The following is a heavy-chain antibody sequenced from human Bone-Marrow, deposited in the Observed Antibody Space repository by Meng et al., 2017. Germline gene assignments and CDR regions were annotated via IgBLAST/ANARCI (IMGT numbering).Heavy chain of an antibody. CDR2: IYYSGST. CDR3: ARGAGVPASTLMDV. V-gene: IGHV4-38-2*02. Sequence: GSLRLSCTVSGYSISSGYYWGWIRQPPGKGLEWIGSIYYSGSTYYNPSLKSRVTISVDTSKNQFSLKLSSVTAADTAVYYCARGAGVPASTLMDVWGQGTTVTVSS. D-gene: IGHD2-2*01. CDR1: GYSISSGYY. J-gene: IGHJ6*02.